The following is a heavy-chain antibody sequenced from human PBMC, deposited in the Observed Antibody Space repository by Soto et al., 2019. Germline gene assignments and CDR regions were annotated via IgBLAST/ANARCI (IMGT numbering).Heavy chain of an antibody. Sequence: QVQLVESGGGVVQPGRSLRLSCAASGFTFSSYGMHWVRQAPGKGLEWVAVIWSDGSNKYYADSVKGRFNISRDNSKNTLYLQMNSLRAEDTAVYYCARYYYDSSGYYPLWGQGTLVTVSS. CDR1: GFTFSSYG. J-gene: IGHJ4*02. V-gene: IGHV3-33*01. D-gene: IGHD3-22*01. CDR2: IWSDGSNK. CDR3: ARYYYDSSGYYPL.